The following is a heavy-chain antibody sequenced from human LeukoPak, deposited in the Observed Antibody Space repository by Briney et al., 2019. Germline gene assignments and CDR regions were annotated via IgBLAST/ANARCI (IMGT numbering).Heavy chain of an antibody. CDR1: GDSVSSSSAA. Sequence: SQTLSLTCAISGDSVSSSSAAWNWIRQSPSRGLEWLGRTYYRSKWYNDYAVSVKSRITINPDTSKNQFSLQLNSVTPEDTALYYCTRLHGYNSGAYYSYGMDVWGQGTTVTVSS. CDR2: TYYRSKWYN. J-gene: IGHJ6*02. D-gene: IGHD5-18*01. V-gene: IGHV6-1*01. CDR3: TRLHGYNSGAYYSYGMDV.